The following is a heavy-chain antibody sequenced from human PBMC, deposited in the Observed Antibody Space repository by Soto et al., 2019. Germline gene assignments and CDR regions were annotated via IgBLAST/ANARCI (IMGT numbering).Heavy chain of an antibody. CDR2: ISAYNGNT. CDR3: ARGGGYDYVWGSYRYPFDY. D-gene: IGHD3-16*02. CDR1: GYTFTSYG. J-gene: IGHJ4*02. V-gene: IGHV1-18*04. Sequence: VASVKVSCKASGYTFTSYGISWVRQAPGQGLEWMGWISAYNGNTNYAQKLQGRVTMTTDTSTSTAYMELRSLRSDDTAVYYCARGGGYDYVWGSYRYPFDYWGQGTLVTVSS.